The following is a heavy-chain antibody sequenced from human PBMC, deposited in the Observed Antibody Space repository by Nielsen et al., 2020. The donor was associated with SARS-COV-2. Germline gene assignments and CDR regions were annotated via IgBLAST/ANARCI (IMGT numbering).Heavy chain of an antibody. D-gene: IGHD2-15*01. CDR1: GFTFSTYG. V-gene: IGHV3-30*18. Sequence: GGSLRLSCAASGFTFSTYGMHWVRQAQGKGLEWVAAISYDGSNKYYVDSVKGRFTISRDNSKNTLYLQMSSLREEDTAVYYCAKDWTAIVVVPSGGVDYWGQGTLVTVSS. CDR3: AKDWTAIVVVPSGGVDY. CDR2: ISYDGSNK. J-gene: IGHJ4*02.